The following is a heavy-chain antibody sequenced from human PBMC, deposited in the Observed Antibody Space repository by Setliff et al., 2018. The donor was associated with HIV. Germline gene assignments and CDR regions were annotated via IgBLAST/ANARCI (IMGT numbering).Heavy chain of an antibody. J-gene: IGHJ4*02. D-gene: IGHD5-12*01. Sequence: EPLSLTCTVSGDSIRGYYWSWIRQPPGKGLEWMGYVFYTGFAAYNPSLKSRLTISVDTSKSQFSLRLTSVTAADTAIYYCARQVSIPGVAITPVDYWGQGALVTVSS. CDR1: GDSIRGYY. CDR3: ARQVSIPGVAITPVDY. V-gene: IGHV4-59*08. CDR2: VFYTGFA.